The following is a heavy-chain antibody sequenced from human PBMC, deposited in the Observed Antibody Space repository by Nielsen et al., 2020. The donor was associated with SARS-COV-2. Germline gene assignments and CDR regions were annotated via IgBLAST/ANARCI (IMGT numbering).Heavy chain of an antibody. V-gene: IGHV3-73*01. D-gene: IGHD2-2*01. CDR2: IRSKANSYAT. CDR3: TRRDCSSTSCLDY. J-gene: IGHJ4*02. CDR1: GFTFSGSA. Sequence: GGSLRLSCAASGFTFSGSAMHWVRQASGKGLEWVGRIRSKANSYATVYAASVKGRFTISRDDSKNTAYLQMNSLKTEDTAVYYCTRRDCSSTSCLDYWGQGTLVTVSS.